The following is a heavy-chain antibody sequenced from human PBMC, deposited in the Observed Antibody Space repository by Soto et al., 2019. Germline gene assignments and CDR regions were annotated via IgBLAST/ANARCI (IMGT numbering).Heavy chain of an antibody. J-gene: IGHJ3*02. V-gene: IGHV3-23*01. D-gene: IGHD1-1*01. Sequence: EVQLLESGGGLVQPGGSLRLSCVASGFTLSNYAMSWVRQAPGKGLEWVSVIDGDGSAKFADSVKGRLTVSRDNPKNTLYLQMDSLRAEDTAIYYCAKDAVSYNGIYDPFDIWGRGTMVTVSS. CDR3: AKDAVSYNGIYDPFDI. CDR1: GFTLSNYA. CDR2: IDGDGSA.